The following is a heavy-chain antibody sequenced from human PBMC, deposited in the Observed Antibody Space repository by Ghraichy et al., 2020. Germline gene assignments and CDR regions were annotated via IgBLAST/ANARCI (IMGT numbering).Heavy chain of an antibody. V-gene: IGHV3-9*01. D-gene: IGHD2-8*01. CDR3: AKPLGGNAGVFDV. CDR2: ISWNSGNI. J-gene: IGHJ3*01. Sequence: GGSLRLSCAASGFTFDNFAMHWVRQVAGKGLEWVSGISWNSGNIAYGASVKGRFIISRDNAKNSMFLLMNSLRPEDPALYYCAKPLGGNAGVFDVWGQGTLVTVSS. CDR1: GFTFDNFA.